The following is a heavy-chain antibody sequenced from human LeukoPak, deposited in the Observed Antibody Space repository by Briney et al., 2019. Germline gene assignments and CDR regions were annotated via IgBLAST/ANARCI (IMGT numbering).Heavy chain of an antibody. CDR1: GYTFTDYY. CDR2: INPSGGST. CDR3: ARDGTGVGAMGWFDP. D-gene: IGHD1-26*01. Sequence: ASVKVSCKASGYTFTDYYMHWVRQAPGQGLEWMGIINPSGGSTSYAQKFQGRVTMTRDTSTSTVYMELSSLRSEDTAVYYCARDGTGVGAMGWFDPWGQGTLVTVSS. V-gene: IGHV1-46*01. J-gene: IGHJ5*02.